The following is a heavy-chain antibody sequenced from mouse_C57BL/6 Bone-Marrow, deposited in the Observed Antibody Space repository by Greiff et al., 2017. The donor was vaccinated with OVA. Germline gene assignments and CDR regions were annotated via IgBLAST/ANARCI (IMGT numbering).Heavy chain of an antibody. CDR1: GFTFSDFY. Sequence: EVKLMESGGGLVQSGRSLRLSCATSGFTFSDFYMEWVRQAPGKGLEWIAASRNKANDYTTEYSASVKGRFIVSRDTSQSILYLQMNALRAEDTAIYYCARDDGNYAMDYWGQGTSVTVSS. CDR2: SRNKANDYTT. CDR3: ARDDGNYAMDY. D-gene: IGHD1-1*01. V-gene: IGHV7-1*01. J-gene: IGHJ4*01.